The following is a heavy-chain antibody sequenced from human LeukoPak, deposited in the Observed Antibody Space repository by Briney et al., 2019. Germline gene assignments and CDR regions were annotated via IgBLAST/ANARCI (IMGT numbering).Heavy chain of an antibody. V-gene: IGHV4-59*08. Sequence: SETLSLTCTVSGGSISSYYWSWIRQPPGKGLEWIGYIHYSGSTNYNPSLKSRVTISVDTSKNQFSLKLSSVTAADTAVYYCARRSVGAIRPFDYWGQGTLVTVSS. CDR2: IHYSGST. CDR3: ARRSVGAIRPFDY. CDR1: GGSISSYY. J-gene: IGHJ4*02. D-gene: IGHD1-26*01.